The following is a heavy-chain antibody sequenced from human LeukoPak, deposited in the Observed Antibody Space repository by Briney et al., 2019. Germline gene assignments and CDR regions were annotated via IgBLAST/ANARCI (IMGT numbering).Heavy chain of an antibody. J-gene: IGHJ4*02. D-gene: IGHD1-1*01. CDR3: ARERYNHQAPDY. CDR1: GYTFTSYA. CDR2: INPSGGST. V-gene: IGHV1-46*01. Sequence: GASVKVSCTASGYTFTSYAMNWVRQAPGQGLEWMGIINPSGGSTSYAQKFQGRVTMTRDTSTSTVYMELSSLRSEDTAVYYCARERYNHQAPDYWGQGTLVTVSS.